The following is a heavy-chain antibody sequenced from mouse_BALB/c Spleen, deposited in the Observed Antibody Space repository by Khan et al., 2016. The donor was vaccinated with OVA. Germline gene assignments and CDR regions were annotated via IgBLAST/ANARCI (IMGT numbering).Heavy chain of an antibody. CDR3: ARDAGRY. CDR2: INPKNDGT. J-gene: IGHJ4*01. CDR1: GYTFPEYT. Sequence: VQLKQSGPELVKPGASVKISCKTSGYTFPEYTVHWVKQSLGKSLDWIGVINPKNDGTAYNQKFKGKATLTVDKSSSTAYMEFRSLTSDDSAVYYCARDAGRYWGQGTSVTVAS. V-gene: IGHV1-18*01.